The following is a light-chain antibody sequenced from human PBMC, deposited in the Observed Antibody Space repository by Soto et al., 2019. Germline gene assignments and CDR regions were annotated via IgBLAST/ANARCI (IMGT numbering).Light chain of an antibody. CDR3: QQRANWPVT. CDR2: DAS. V-gene: IGKV3-11*01. Sequence: EIVLTQSPDTLSLSPGERATLSCRASQSVSSYFAWYQQKPGQAPRLLIYDASHRATGIPARFSGSGSGTDFTLTISSLEADDFVIYYCQQRANWPVTFGQGTRVDIK. CDR1: QSVSSY. J-gene: IGKJ1*01.